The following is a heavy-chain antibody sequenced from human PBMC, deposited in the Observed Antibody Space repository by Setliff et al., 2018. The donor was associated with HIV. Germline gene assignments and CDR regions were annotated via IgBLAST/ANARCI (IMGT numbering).Heavy chain of an antibody. CDR2: IYYSGST. CDR3: ARQEGYCSSTSCYAGSFMGYYCMDV. Sequence: SETLSLTCTVSGGSISSSSYYWGWIRQPPGKGLEWIGSIYYSGSTYYNPSLKSRVTTSVDTSKNQFSLKLSSVTAADTAVYYCARQEGYCSSTSCYAGSFMGYYCMDVWGKGTTVTVSS. CDR1: GGSISSSSYY. V-gene: IGHV4-39*01. D-gene: IGHD2-2*01. J-gene: IGHJ6*03.